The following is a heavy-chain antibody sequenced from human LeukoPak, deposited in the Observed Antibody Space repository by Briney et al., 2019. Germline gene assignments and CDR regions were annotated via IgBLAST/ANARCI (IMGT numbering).Heavy chain of an antibody. CDR1: GFTFSSYS. CDR3: ARGSRAGSGGSCSDY. V-gene: IGHV3-21*01. J-gene: IGHJ4*02. D-gene: IGHD2-15*01. CDR2: ISSSSSYI. Sequence: GGSLRLSCAASGFTFSSYSMNWVRQAPGKGLEWVSSISSSSSYIYYADSVKGRFTISRDNAKNSPYLQMNSLRAEDTAVYYCARGSRAGSGGSCSDYWGQGTLVTVSS.